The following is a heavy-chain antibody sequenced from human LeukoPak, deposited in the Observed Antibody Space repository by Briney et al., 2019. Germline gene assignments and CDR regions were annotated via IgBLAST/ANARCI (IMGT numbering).Heavy chain of an antibody. CDR3: VRLSPYDSSGYYYDY. D-gene: IGHD3-22*01. V-gene: IGHV3-13*01. CDR1: GFTFRSYD. Sequence: GGSLRLSCAASGFTFRSYDMHWVRQAIGKGLEWVSGIGTAGDTYYPGSVKGRFTISRENAKNSMYLQMNSLRAGDTAVYYCVRLSPYDSSGYYYDYWGQGTLVTVSS. J-gene: IGHJ4*02. CDR2: IGTAGDT.